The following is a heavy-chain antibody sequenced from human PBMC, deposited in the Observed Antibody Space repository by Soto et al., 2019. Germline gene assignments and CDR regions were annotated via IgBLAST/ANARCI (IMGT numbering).Heavy chain of an antibody. J-gene: IGHJ6*02. CDR2: TYYRSKWYN. CDR3: ARVDFSPERPYYYYYGMDV. Sequence: KQSPTLSLTCAISGDSVSSNSAAWNWIRQSPSRGLEWLGRTYYRSKWYNDYAVSVKSRITINPDTSKNQFSLQLNSVTPEDTAVYYCARVDFSPERPYYYYYGMDVWGQGTTVTVSS. CDR1: GDSVSSNSAA. V-gene: IGHV6-1*01. D-gene: IGHD1-1*01.